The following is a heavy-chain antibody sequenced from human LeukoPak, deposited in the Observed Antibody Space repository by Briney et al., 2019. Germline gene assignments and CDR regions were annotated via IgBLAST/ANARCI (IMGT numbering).Heavy chain of an antibody. CDR3: ARTHINGWCFDS. J-gene: IGHJ4*02. V-gene: IGHV3-23*01. D-gene: IGHD6-19*01. CDR1: GFSFSSYA. CDR2: ITFNGGNT. Sequence: GGSLRLSCAASGFSFSSYAISWVRQAPGKGLEWVSIITFNGGNTYYASVEGRFTISRDNSKNTLYLQMSSLRAEDTAVYYCARTHINGWCFDSWGQGTLVTVSS.